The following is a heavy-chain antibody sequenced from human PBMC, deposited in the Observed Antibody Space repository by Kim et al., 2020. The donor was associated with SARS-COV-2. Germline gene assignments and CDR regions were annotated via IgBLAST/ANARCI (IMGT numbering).Heavy chain of an antibody. CDR3: ARGLLWFGELPTDY. CDR1: GFTFSSYS. V-gene: IGHV3-21*04. CDR2: ISSSSSYI. J-gene: IGHJ4*02. Sequence: GGSLRLSCAASGFTFSSYSMNWVRQAPGKGLEWVSSISSSSSYIYYADSVKGRFTISRDNAKNSLYLQMNSLRAEDTAVYYCARGLLWFGELPTDYWGQGTLVTVSS. D-gene: IGHD3-10*01.